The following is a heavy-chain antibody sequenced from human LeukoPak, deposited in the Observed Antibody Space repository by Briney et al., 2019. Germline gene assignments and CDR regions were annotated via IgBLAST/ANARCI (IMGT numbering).Heavy chain of an antibody. CDR2: INHSGST. D-gene: IGHD2-2*02. CDR3: ARGYTLGI. J-gene: IGHJ3*02. CDR1: GGSVSSYY. V-gene: IGHV4-34*01. Sequence: SETLSLTCSVSGGSVSSYYWSWIRQPPGKGLEWIGEINHSGSTNYNPYLKSRVTISVDTSKNQFSLKLSSVTAADTAVYYCARGYTLGIWGQGTMVTVSS.